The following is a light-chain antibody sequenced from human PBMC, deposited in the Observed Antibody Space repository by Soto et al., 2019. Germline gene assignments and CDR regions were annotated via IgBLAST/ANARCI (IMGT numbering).Light chain of an antibody. Sequence: DIQMTLSPSTLSASVGDRVTITCRASQSISIWLAWYQQKPGKAPKILIYKASSLESGVPSRFSGSGSGTEFTLTISSLQPDDFATYYCPQYSTYTPRTFGQGTKVDIK. CDR2: KAS. CDR3: PQYSTYTPRT. V-gene: IGKV1-5*03. J-gene: IGKJ1*01. CDR1: QSISIW.